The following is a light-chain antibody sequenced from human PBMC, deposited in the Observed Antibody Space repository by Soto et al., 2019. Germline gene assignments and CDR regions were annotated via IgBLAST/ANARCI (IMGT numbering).Light chain of an antibody. CDR3: QAYDYSGTVSV. Sequence: QSALTQPPSASGAPGQRVTIPCTGNSSNIGGGNDVCWYQQLPGTATKLVNYGNRSRSSGVAERFSGSKAGTSASLASTGLQAEDEGDYCCQAYDYSGTVSVFGGGTKVTVL. CDR1: SSNIGGGND. CDR2: GNR. V-gene: IGLV1-40*01. J-gene: IGLJ3*02.